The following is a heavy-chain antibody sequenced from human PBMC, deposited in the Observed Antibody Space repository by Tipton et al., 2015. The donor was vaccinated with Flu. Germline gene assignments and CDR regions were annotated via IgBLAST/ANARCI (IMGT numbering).Heavy chain of an antibody. CDR2: IYHSGST. CDR3: ARSTPIAATGWGMDV. CDR1: GGSFSGYY. Sequence: LRLSCAVYGGSFSGYYWSWIRQSPGKGLEWIGYIYHSGSTYYNASLKSRVTISVDRSKNQFSLKLSSVTAADTAVYYCARSTPIAATGWGMDVWGQGTTVTVSS. J-gene: IGHJ6*02. V-gene: IGHV4-34*01. D-gene: IGHD6-13*01.